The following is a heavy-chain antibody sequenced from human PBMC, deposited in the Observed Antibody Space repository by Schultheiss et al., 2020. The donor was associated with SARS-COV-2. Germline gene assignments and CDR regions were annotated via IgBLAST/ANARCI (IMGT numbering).Heavy chain of an antibody. CDR3: AKCYYGSGSYYEGADYYFDY. CDR1: GFTFSSYA. CDR2: ISGSGGST. Sequence: GESLKISCAASGFTFSSYAMSWVRQAPGKGLEWVSAISGSGGSTYYADSVKGRFTISRDNSKNTLYLQMNSLRAEDTAVYYCAKCYYGSGSYYEGADYYFDYWGQGTLVTVSS. V-gene: IGHV3-23*01. J-gene: IGHJ4*02. D-gene: IGHD3-10*01.